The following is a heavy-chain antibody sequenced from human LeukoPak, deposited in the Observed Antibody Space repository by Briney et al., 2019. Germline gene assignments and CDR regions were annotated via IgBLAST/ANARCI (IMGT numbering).Heavy chain of an antibody. CDR3: ARDHSPGWFDP. J-gene: IGHJ5*02. CDR1: GFTFSSYG. Sequence: PGGSLRLSCAASGFTFSSYGMSWVRQAPGKGLEWVSAISGSGGSTYYADSVKGRFTISRDNSKNTLYLQMNSLRAEDTALYFCARDHSPGWFDPWGQGALVTVSS. V-gene: IGHV3-23*01. CDR2: ISGSGGST.